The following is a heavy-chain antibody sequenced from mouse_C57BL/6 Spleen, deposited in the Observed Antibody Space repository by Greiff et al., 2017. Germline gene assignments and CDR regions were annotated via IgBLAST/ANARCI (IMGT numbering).Heavy chain of an antibody. CDR1: GFNIKDYY. D-gene: IGHD1-1*01. CDR2: IDPEDGET. J-gene: IGHJ4*01. Sequence: EVQLQQSGAELVKPGASVKLSCTASGFNIKDYYMHWVKQRPEQGLEWIGRIDPEDGETKYAPKFQGKATITADTSSNTAYLQLISLTSEDTAVDYCAKSLITTVVEYAMDYWGQGTSVTVSS. V-gene: IGHV14-2*01. CDR3: AKSLITTVVEYAMDY.